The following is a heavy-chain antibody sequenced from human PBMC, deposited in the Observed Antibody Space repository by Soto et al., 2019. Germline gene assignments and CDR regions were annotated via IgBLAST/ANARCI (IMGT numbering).Heavy chain of an antibody. CDR2: IIPIFGTA. D-gene: IGHD3-22*01. CDR1: GGTFSSYA. Sequence: GASVKVSCKASGGTFSSYAISWVRQAPGQGLEWMGGIIPIFGTANYAQKFQGRVTITADESTSTAYMELSSLRSEDTAVYYCARAYYYDSSANYYYYGMDVWGQGTTVTVSS. CDR3: ARAYYYDSSANYYYYGMDV. J-gene: IGHJ6*02. V-gene: IGHV1-69*13.